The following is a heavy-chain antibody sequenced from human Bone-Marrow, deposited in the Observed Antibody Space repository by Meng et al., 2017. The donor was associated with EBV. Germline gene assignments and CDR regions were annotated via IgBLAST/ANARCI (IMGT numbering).Heavy chain of an antibody. J-gene: IGHJ5*02. Sequence: QVQLVQSGAEVKKPGASVKVSCKASGYTFTGYYMHWVRQAPGQGLEWMGRINPNSGGTNYAQKFQGRVTMTRDTSISTAYMELSRLRSDDTAVYYCARGDAGIVVVVAATDWFDPWGQGTLVTVSS. CDR1: GYTFTGYY. D-gene: IGHD2-15*01. CDR3: ARGDAGIVVVVAATDWFDP. V-gene: IGHV1-2*06. CDR2: INPNSGGT.